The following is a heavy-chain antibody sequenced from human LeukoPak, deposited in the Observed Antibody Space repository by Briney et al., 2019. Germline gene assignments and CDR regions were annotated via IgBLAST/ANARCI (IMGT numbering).Heavy chain of an antibody. D-gene: IGHD1-26*01. CDR3: ARESGSYQRYFDY. J-gene: IGHJ4*02. V-gene: IGHV3-30*19. CDR2: ISYDGSNK. CDR1: GFTFSSYG. Sequence: PGGSLRLSCAASGFTFSSYGMHWVRQAPGKGLEWVAVISYDGSNKYYADSVKGRFTISRDNSKNTLYLQMNSLRAEDTAVYYCARESGSYQRYFDYWGQGTLVTVSS.